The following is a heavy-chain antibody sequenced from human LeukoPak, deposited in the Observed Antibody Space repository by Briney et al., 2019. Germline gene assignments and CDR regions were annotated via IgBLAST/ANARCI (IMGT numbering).Heavy chain of an antibody. CDR2: IYYSGST. V-gene: IGHV4-39*01. Sequence: SETLSLTCTVSGGSISSSSYYWGWIRQPPGKGLEWIGSIYYSGSTYYNPSLKSRVTISVDTSKNQFSLKLSSVTAADTAVYYCARRVHNFNYYGSPDAFDIWGQGTMVTVSS. J-gene: IGHJ3*02. CDR1: GGSISSSSYY. D-gene: IGHD3-22*01. CDR3: ARRVHNFNYYGSPDAFDI.